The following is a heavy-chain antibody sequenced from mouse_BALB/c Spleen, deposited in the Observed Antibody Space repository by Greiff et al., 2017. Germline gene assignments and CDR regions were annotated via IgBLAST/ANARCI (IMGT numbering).Heavy chain of an antibody. CDR3: AREGVDY. CDR2: ISSGSSTI. Sequence: DVMLVESGGGLVQPGGSRKLSCAASGFTFSSFGMHWVRQAPEKGLEWVAYISSGSSTIYYADTVKGRFTISRDNPKNTLFLQMTSLRSEDTAMYYCAREGVDYWGQGTSVTVSS. CDR1: GFTFSSFG. J-gene: IGHJ4*01. V-gene: IGHV5-17*02.